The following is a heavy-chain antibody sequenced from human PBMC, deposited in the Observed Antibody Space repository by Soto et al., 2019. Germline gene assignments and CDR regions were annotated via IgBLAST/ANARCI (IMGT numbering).Heavy chain of an antibody. Sequence: SETLSLTCTVSGDSISSADYYWSWIRQTPGKGLEWIGHIFYSGTTYYNPSLKSRLTISVDTSKDHFSLRLTSVTAADTAVYYCARDLWVEPELYYYGMDVWGQGTTVTVSS. CDR3: ARDLWVEPELYYYGMDV. D-gene: IGHD1-1*01. J-gene: IGHJ6*02. CDR1: GDSISSADYY. CDR2: IFYSGTT. V-gene: IGHV4-30-4*01.